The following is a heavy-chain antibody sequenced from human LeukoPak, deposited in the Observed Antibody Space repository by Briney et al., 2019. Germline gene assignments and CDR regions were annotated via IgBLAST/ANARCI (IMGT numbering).Heavy chain of an antibody. CDR1: GFTFSNSG. J-gene: IGHJ4*02. V-gene: IGHV3-30*02. CDR3: AKDRSYYDSTGYRYFDY. Sequence: GGSLRLSCAASGFTFSNSGMHWVRQAPDKGLEWVAFIRYDGSIKYYADSVQGRFTISRDNSKNTLYLQMNNLRAEDTAVYYCAKDRSYYDSTGYRYFDYWGQGTLVTVSS. D-gene: IGHD3-22*01. CDR2: IRYDGSIK.